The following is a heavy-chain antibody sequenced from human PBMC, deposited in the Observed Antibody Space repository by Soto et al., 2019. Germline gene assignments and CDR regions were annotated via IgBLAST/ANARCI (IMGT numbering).Heavy chain of an antibody. Sequence: SETLSLTCSVSGTSVSSYYWSWIRQPAGKGLEWIGRIYTSGSTNYNPSLKSRVTMSVDTSKNQFSLKLSSVTAADTAVYYCASVTFGGIVLAHWGQGALVSVSP. CDR2: IYTSGST. V-gene: IGHV4-4*07. CDR1: GTSVSSYY. D-gene: IGHD3-16*01. J-gene: IGHJ4*02. CDR3: ASVTFGGIVLAH.